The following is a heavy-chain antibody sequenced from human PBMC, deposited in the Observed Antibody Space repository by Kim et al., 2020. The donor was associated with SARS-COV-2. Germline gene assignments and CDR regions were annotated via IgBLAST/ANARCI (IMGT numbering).Heavy chain of an antibody. CDR3: AKDGSGDKYSSSWWDYYYYYGMDV. V-gene: IGHV3-23*01. Sequence: GGSLRLSCAASGFTFSSYAMSWVRQAPGKGLEWVSAISGSGGSTYYADSVKGRFTISRDNSKNTLYLQMNSLRAEDTAVYYCAKDGSGDKYSSSWWDYYYYYGMDVWGQGTTVTVSS. D-gene: IGHD6-13*01. J-gene: IGHJ6*02. CDR2: ISGSGGST. CDR1: GFTFSSYA.